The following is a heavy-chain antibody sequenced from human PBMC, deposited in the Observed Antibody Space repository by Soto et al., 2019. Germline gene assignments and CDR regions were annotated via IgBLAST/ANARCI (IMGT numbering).Heavy chain of an antibody. D-gene: IGHD3-16*01. CDR2: INSGNLI. CDR1: GFSFRSYE. CDR3: SRSPEVGVRGAY. V-gene: IGHV3-48*03. J-gene: IGHJ4*02. Sequence: HPGGSLRLSCEGSGFSFRSYEMNWVRQAPGKGLEWISYINSGNLIHYADSVKGRFTISRDDAKNSVYLQIDSLRDEDTALYYCSRSPEVGVRGAYWGQGTLVTVSS.